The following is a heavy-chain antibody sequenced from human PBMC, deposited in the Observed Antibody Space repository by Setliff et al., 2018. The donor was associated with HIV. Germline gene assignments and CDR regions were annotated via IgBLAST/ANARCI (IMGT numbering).Heavy chain of an antibody. Sequence: KPSETLSLTCTVYGGSFSGYYWNWIRQTPGEGLEWIGEINVGGSTKYSPSLKSRVTMSVDTSKNQFSLRLRSVTAADTAVYYCARVIAAAGFYYYYYMDVWGKGTTVTVSS. CDR2: INVGGST. J-gene: IGHJ6*03. CDR3: ARVIAAAGFYYYYYMDV. V-gene: IGHV4-34*10. D-gene: IGHD6-13*01. CDR1: GGSFSGYY.